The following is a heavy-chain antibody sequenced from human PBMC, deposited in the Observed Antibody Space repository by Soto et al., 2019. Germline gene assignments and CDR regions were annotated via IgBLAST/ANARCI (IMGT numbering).Heavy chain of an antibody. Sequence: SETLSLTCTVSGGSISSYYWSWIRQPPGKGLEWIGYIYYSGSTNYNPSLKSRVTISVDTSKNQFSLKLSSVTAADTAVYYCARDMSSGWYADAFDIWGQGTMVTVSS. CDR3: ARDMSSGWYADAFDI. J-gene: IGHJ3*02. CDR1: GGSISSYY. V-gene: IGHV4-59*01. D-gene: IGHD6-19*01. CDR2: IYYSGST.